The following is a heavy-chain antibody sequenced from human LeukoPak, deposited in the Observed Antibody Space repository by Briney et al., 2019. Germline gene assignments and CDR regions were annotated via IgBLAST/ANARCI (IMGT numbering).Heavy chain of an antibody. CDR3: ARVSSSSTNYFDS. D-gene: IGHD6-19*01. Sequence: GGSLRLSCAASGFAFSDYYMTWIRQAPGKGLEWVSYISSGSSYTNYGDAVKGRFTISRDSAKNSLYLQMNSLRADDTAVYYCARVSSSSTNYFDSWGQGTLVTVSS. J-gene: IGHJ4*02. CDR2: ISSGSSYT. V-gene: IGHV3-11*06. CDR1: GFAFSDYY.